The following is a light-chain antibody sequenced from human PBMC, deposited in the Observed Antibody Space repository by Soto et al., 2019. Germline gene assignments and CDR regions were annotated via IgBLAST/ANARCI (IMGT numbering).Light chain of an antibody. J-gene: IGKJ4*01. CDR3: HQYYKWPLT. CDR1: QSVSSN. CDR2: DAS. Sequence: EIVMPQSPATLSVSPGERATLSCRASQSVSSNLAWYQQKPGQAPRLLIYDASTRATDIPARFSGSGSGTDFTLTISSLLSEDFAVYYCHQYYKWPLTFGGGTKVDIK. V-gene: IGKV3-15*01.